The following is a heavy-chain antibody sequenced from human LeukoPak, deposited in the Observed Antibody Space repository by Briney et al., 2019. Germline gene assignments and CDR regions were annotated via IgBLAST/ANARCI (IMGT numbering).Heavy chain of an antibody. CDR2: ISYDGSNK. Sequence: PGGSLRLFCAASGFTFSSYAMHWVRQAPGKGLEWVAVISYDGSNKYYADSVKGRFTISRDNSKNTLYLQMNSLRAEDTAVYYCARAPSAAGSWGQGTLVTVSS. D-gene: IGHD6-19*01. CDR3: ARAPSAAGS. J-gene: IGHJ5*02. V-gene: IGHV3-30*04. CDR1: GFTFSSYA.